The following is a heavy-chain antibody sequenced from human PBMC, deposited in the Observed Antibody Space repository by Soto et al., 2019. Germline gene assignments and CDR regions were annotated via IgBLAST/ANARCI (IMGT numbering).Heavy chain of an antibody. D-gene: IGHD1-20*01. CDR3: ASITTPHYYGMDV. J-gene: IGHJ6*02. Sequence: PGGSLRLSCAASGFTFSSYAMHWVRQAPGKGLEWVAVISYDGSNKYYADSVKGRFTISRDNSKNTLYLQMNSLRAEDTAVYYCASITTPHYYGMDVWGQGTTVTVSS. CDR1: GFTFSSYA. CDR2: ISYDGSNK. V-gene: IGHV3-30-3*01.